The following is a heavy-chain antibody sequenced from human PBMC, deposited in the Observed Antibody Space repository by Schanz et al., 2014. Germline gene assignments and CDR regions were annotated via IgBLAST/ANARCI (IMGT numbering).Heavy chain of an antibody. CDR2: IGNGEVTI. J-gene: IGHJ5*02. D-gene: IGHD1-1*01. V-gene: IGHV3-11*01. CDR3: ARGRVLES. Sequence: VQLVASGGGLVQPGGSLRLSCTASGFPFSDYFMAWIRQPPGRGLEWVSYIGNGEVTIYYADSVKGRFTISRDNSKNSLDRQMNSLRAEDTAVYYCARGRVLESWGQGALVTVSS. CDR1: GFPFSDYF.